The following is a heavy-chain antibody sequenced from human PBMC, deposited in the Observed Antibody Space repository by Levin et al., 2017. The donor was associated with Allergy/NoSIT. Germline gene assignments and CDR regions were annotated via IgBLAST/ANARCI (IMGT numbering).Heavy chain of an antibody. CDR3: ARGVGDYWSGDAFDI. CDR2: IIPILGIA. D-gene: IGHD4-17*01. J-gene: IGHJ3*02. V-gene: IGHV1-69*04. Sequence: SVKVSCKASGGTFSSYAISWVRQAPGQGLEWMGRIIPILGIANYAQKFQGRVTITADKSTSTAYMELSSLRSEDTAVYYCARGVGDYWSGDAFDIWGQGTMVTVSS. CDR1: GGTFSSYA.